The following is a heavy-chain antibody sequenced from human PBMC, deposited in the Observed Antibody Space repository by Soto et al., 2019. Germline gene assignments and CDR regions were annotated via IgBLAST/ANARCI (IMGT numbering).Heavy chain of an antibody. J-gene: IGHJ4*02. Sequence: SETLSLTCIVSGGSISNYYWSWIRQPPGKGLEWIGYIYYSGSTNYNPSLLSRVTISVDTSKNQFSLKLSSVTAADTAVYYCARAVLPATAPFDYWGQGTLVTVSS. CDR3: ARAVLPATAPFDY. CDR1: GGSISNYY. CDR2: IYYSGST. V-gene: IGHV4-59*01. D-gene: IGHD2-2*01.